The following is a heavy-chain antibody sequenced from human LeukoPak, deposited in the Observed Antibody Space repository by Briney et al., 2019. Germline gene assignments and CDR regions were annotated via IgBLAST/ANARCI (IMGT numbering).Heavy chain of an antibody. V-gene: IGHV3-30*18. CDR1: GFTFSSYG. J-gene: IGHJ4*02. CDR2: ISYDGSNQ. Sequence: PGGSLRLSCAASGFTFSSYGMHWVRQAPGKGLEWVAVISYDGSNQYYADSVKGRFTISRDNSKNTLYLQMNSLRAEDTAVYYCANALDYWGQGTLVTVSS. CDR3: ANALDY. D-gene: IGHD3-16*02.